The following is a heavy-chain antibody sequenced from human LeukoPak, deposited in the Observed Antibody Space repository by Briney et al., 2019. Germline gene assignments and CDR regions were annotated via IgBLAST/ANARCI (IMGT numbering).Heavy chain of an antibody. CDR2: IWYDGSSK. Sequence: PGGSLRLSCAASGFTFSSYGMHWVRQAPGKGLEWVAVIWYDGSSKYYGDSVKGRFTISRDNSKNTLYLQMNSLRAEDTAIYYCAKETLGYCSGGSCQGLNYWGQGTLVTVSS. J-gene: IGHJ4*02. CDR1: GFTFSSYG. CDR3: AKETLGYCSGGSCQGLNY. V-gene: IGHV3-30*02. D-gene: IGHD2-15*01.